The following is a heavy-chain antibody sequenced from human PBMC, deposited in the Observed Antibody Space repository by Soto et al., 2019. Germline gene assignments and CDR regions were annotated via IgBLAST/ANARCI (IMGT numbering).Heavy chain of an antibody. Sequence: QVQLQESGPGLVKPSQTLSLTCTVSGGSISSGGYYWSWIRQHPGKGLEWIGYIYYSGSTYYNPSLKSRAAISLDTSKIQFYLTLSSVTAADKAVYYCASIYHAMARPVIGVSNWFDPWGQGTLVTVSS. V-gene: IGHV4-31*03. D-gene: IGHD3-10*01. J-gene: IGHJ5*02. CDR3: ASIYHAMARPVIGVSNWFDP. CDR2: IYYSGST. CDR1: GGSISSGGYY.